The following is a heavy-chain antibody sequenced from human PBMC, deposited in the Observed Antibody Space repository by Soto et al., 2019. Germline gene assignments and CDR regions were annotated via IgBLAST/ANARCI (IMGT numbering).Heavy chain of an antibody. CDR1: GGTFSSYA. CDR3: ARDGYYDSSGSFDY. Sequence: GASVKVSCKASGGTFSSYAISWVRQAPGQGLEWMGGIIPIFGTANYAQKFQGRVTITADESTSTAYMELSSLRSEDTAVYYCARDGYYDSSGSFDYWGQGTLVTVSS. D-gene: IGHD3-22*01. J-gene: IGHJ4*02. CDR2: IIPIFGTA. V-gene: IGHV1-69*13.